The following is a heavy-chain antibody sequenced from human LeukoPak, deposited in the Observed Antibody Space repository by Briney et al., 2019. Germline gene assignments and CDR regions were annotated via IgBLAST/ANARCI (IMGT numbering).Heavy chain of an antibody. J-gene: IGHJ4*02. D-gene: IGHD5-24*01. CDR3: AIVLRDGYNCGYYFDG. V-gene: IGHV3-11*01. Sequence: PGGSLRLSCAASGFTFSDYYMSWIRQAPGKGLEWVSYISSSGSTIYYADSVKGRFTISRDNPKNSPYLQTNRLRAEDPAGYYCAIVLRDGYNCGYYFDGWGQGTLVTVSS. CDR1: GFTFSDYY. CDR2: ISSSGSTI.